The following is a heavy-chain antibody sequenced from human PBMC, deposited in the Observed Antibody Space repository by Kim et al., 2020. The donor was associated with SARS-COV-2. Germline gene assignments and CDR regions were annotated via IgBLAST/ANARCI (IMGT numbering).Heavy chain of an antibody. J-gene: IGHJ6*02. Sequence: SVKVSCKASGGTFSSYAISWVRQAPGQGLEWMGGIIPIFGTANYAQKFQGRVTITADESTSTAYMELSSLRSEDTAVYYCARVQTTDPYYYYGMDVWGQGTTVTVSS. CDR1: GGTFSSYA. CDR3: ARVQTTDPYYYYGMDV. CDR2: IIPIFGTA. V-gene: IGHV1-69*13.